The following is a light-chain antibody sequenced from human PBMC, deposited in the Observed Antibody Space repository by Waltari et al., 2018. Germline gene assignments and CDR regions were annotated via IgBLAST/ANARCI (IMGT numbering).Light chain of an antibody. J-gene: IGKJ4*01. Sequence: DIQMTQSPSPPSASVGDRVTITCQATQDISNYLNWYQQKPGQAPKLLIYDATSLQTGVPSRFSGSGSGTDFTFTISSLQPEDIATYYCQQFDNLPLTFGGGTKVEIK. V-gene: IGKV1-33*01. CDR2: DAT. CDR3: QQFDNLPLT. CDR1: QDISNY.